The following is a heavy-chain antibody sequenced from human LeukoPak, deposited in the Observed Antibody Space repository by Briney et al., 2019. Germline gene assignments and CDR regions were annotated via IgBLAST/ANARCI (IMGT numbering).Heavy chain of an antibody. CDR3: ARDSWGAVAATFY. V-gene: IGHV3-66*01. J-gene: IGHJ4*02. D-gene: IGHD2-15*01. CDR2: IYSGGST. CDR1: GFTVSSNY. Sequence: PGGSLRLSCAASGFTVSSNYMSWVRQAPGKGLEWVSVIYSGGSTYYADSVKGRFTISRDNSKNTLYLQMNSLRAEDTAVYYCARDSWGAVAATFYWGQGTLVTVSS.